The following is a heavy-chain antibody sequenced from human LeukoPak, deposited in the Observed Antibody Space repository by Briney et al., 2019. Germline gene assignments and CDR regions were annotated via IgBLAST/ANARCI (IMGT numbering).Heavy chain of an antibody. Sequence: GASVKVSCKASGYTFTSYDINWVRQATGQGLEWMGWVNPNSGNTGYAQKFQGRVTMTRNTSISTAYMELSSLRSEDTAVYYCARGVPSKFLEWLHLYYYYYGMDVWGQGTTVTVSS. CDR3: ARGVPSKFLEWLHLYYYYYGMDV. CDR2: VNPNSGNT. CDR1: GYTFTSYD. D-gene: IGHD3-3*01. V-gene: IGHV1-8*01. J-gene: IGHJ6*02.